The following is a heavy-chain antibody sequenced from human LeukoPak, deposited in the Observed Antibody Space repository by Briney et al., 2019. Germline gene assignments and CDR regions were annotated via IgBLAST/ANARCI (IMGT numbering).Heavy chain of an antibody. CDR3: ARPGGYDLYAFDI. D-gene: IGHD5-12*01. V-gene: IGHV5-51*01. J-gene: IGHJ3*02. CDR2: IYPGDSDT. Sequence: GESLKISCKGSGYNFTIYWIGWVRQMPGKGLEWMGIIYPGDSDTRYSPSFQGQVTISADKSINTAYLQWSSLKASDTAMYYCARPGGYDLYAFDIWGQGTMVTVSS. CDR1: GYNFTIYW.